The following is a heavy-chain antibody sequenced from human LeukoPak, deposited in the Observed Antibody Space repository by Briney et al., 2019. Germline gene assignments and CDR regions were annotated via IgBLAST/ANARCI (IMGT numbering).Heavy chain of an antibody. V-gene: IGHV4-59*01. CDR3: ARGGDAFDI. Sequence: SETLSLTCTVSVGSISSYYWSWIRQPPGKGLEWIGYIYYSGSTNYNPSLKSRVTISVDTSKNQFSLKLSSVTAADTAVYYCARGGDAFDIWGQGTMVTVSS. J-gene: IGHJ3*02. CDR1: VGSISSYY. D-gene: IGHD1-26*01. CDR2: IYYSGST.